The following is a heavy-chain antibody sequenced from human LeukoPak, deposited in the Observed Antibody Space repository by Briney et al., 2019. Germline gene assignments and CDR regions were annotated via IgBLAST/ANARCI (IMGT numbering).Heavy chain of an antibody. CDR1: GFTFSDYS. D-gene: IGHD5/OR15-5a*01. CDR2: ISSSSDYI. Sequence: GGSLRLSCPASGFTFSDYSMSWVRQAPGKGLGWVSSISSSSDYIYYADSVKGRFTISRDNARNSLYLQMNSLRAEDTAVYYCARGRSVSNYKGMDVWGQGTTVTVSS. J-gene: IGHJ6*02. V-gene: IGHV3-21*01. CDR3: ARGRSVSNYKGMDV.